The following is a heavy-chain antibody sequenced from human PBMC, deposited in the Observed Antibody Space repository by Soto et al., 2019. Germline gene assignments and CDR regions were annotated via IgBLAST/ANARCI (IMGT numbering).Heavy chain of an antibody. Sequence: GESLKISCKGSGYSFTSYWIGWVRQMPGKGLEWMGIIYPGDSDTRYSPSFQGQVTISADKSISTAYLQWSSLKASDTTMYYCARRSYSSIYYYGMDVWGQGTTVTVSS. CDR2: IYPGDSDT. J-gene: IGHJ6*02. D-gene: IGHD3-10*01. CDR3: ARRSYSSIYYYGMDV. CDR1: GYSFTSYW. V-gene: IGHV5-51*01.